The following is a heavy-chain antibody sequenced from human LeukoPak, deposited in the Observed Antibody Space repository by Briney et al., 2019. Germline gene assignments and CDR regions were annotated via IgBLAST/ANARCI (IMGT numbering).Heavy chain of an antibody. J-gene: IGHJ3*02. Sequence: PSETLSLTCTVSGGSISSYYWSWIRQPPGKGLEWIGYIYYRGSTNYNPSLKSRVTISVDTSKNQFSLKLSSVTAADTAVYYCARHHVLSAFDIWGQGTMVTVSS. CDR1: GGSISSYY. V-gene: IGHV4-59*08. CDR3: ARHHVLSAFDI. CDR2: IYYRGST.